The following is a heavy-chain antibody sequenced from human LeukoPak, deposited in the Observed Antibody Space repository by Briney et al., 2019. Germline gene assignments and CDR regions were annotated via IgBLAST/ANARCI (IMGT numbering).Heavy chain of an antibody. D-gene: IGHD3-3*01. CDR2: IYYSGST. CDR3: ARGRFLDASDI. CDR1: GGSISSYY. Sequence: SETLSLTCTVSGGSISSYYWSWIRQPPGKGLEWIGYIYYSGSTKYKPSLKSRVTISVDTSKNQFSLKLSSVTAADTAVYYCARGRFLDASDIWGQGTMVTVSS. J-gene: IGHJ3*02. V-gene: IGHV4-59*01.